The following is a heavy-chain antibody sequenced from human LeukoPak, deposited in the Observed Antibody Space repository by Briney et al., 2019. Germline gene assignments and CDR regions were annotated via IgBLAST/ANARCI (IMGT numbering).Heavy chain of an antibody. J-gene: IGHJ5*02. CDR3: ARVRHYYGSGSYYGWFDP. V-gene: IGHV4-39*07. Sequence: SETLSLTCTVSGGSIISSNSYWGWIRQPPGKGLELIGRIYYSGTTYYNPSLKSRVTISVDKSKNQFSLKLSSVTAADTAVYYCARVRHYYGSGSYYGWFDPWGQGTLVTVSS. CDR2: IYYSGTT. CDR1: GGSIISSNSY. D-gene: IGHD3-10*01.